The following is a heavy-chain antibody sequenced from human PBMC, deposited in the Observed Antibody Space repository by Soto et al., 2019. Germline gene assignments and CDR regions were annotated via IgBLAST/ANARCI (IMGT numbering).Heavy chain of an antibody. CDR1: GGSISSGGYY. J-gene: IGHJ5*02. V-gene: IGHV4-31*03. CDR2: IYYSGST. D-gene: IGHD3-9*01. Sequence: PSETLSLTCTVSGGSISSGGYYWSWIRQHPGKGLEWIGYIYYSGSTYYNPSLKSRVTISVDTSKNQFPLKLSSVTAADTAVYYCARDQPYYDILTGSYSGWFDPWGQGTLVTVSS. CDR3: ARDQPYYDILTGSYSGWFDP.